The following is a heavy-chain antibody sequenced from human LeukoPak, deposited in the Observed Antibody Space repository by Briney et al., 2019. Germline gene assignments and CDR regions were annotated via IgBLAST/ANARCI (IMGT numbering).Heavy chain of an antibody. V-gene: IGHV1-18*01. D-gene: IGHD1-7*01. J-gene: IGHJ4*02. Sequence: ASVKVSCKASGYTFTSYGISWVRQAPGQGLEWMGWNSAYNGNTNYAQKLQGRVTMTTDTSTSTSYMELRSLRSDDTAVYYCARVEWNYSFDYWGQGTLVTVSS. CDR2: NSAYNGNT. CDR3: ARVEWNYSFDY. CDR1: GYTFTSYG.